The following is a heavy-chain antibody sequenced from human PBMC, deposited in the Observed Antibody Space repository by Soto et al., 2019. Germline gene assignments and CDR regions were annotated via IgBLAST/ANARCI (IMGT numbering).Heavy chain of an antibody. CDR2: ISGSGGST. CDR1: GFTFSSYA. Sequence: SGGSLRLSCAASGFTFSSYAMSWVRQAPGKGLEWVSAISGSGGSTYYADSVKGRFTISRDNSKNMLYLQMSSLRADDTALYYCAKDPNGNYVGAFDIRGQGAMVTVSS. CDR3: AKDPNGNYVGAFDI. J-gene: IGHJ3*02. D-gene: IGHD1-7*01. V-gene: IGHV3-23*01.